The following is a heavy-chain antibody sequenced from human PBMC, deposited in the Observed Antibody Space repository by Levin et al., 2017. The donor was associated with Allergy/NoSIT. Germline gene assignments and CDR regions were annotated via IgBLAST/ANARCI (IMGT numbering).Heavy chain of an antibody. CDR1: GYTFTGYY. CDR3: ARSPELTGYSSSWDV. V-gene: IGHV1-2*02. J-gene: IGHJ6*02. Sequence: GESLKISCKASGYTFTGYYMHWVRQAPGQGLEWMGWINPNSGGTNYAQKFQGRVTMTRDTSISTAYMELSRLRSDDTAVYYCARSPELTGYSSSWDVWGQGTTVTVSS. D-gene: IGHD6-13*01. CDR2: INPNSGGT.